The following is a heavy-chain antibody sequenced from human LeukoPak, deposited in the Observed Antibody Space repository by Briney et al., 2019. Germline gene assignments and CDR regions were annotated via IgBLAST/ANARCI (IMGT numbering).Heavy chain of an antibody. CDR1: GFTFSSYA. J-gene: IGHJ4*02. CDR3: ARGGYYGSGSYPPPSGFDY. Sequence: GGSLRLSCAASGFTFSSYAMHWVRQAPGKGLEYVSAISSNGGSTYYANYVKGRFTISRDNSKNTLYLQMGSLRAEDMAVYYCARGGYYGSGSYPPPSGFDYWGQGTLVTVSS. V-gene: IGHV3-64*01. D-gene: IGHD3-10*01. CDR2: ISSNGGST.